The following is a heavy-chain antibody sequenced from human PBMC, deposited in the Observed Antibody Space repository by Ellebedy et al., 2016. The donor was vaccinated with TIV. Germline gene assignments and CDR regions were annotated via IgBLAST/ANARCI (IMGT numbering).Heavy chain of an antibody. CDR2: INTSGGYI. CDR3: ARGPDYGARSDYLDR. D-gene: IGHD4/OR15-4a*01. Sequence: GESLKISCAASGFDFRSHWMHWVRQVPGKGLVWVSRINTSGGYIAYADSVKGRFAISRDNAKNSVYLQMNSLRAEDTAVYYCARGPDYGARSDYLDRWGQGTLVTVSS. J-gene: IGHJ4*02. V-gene: IGHV3-74*03. CDR1: GFDFRSHW.